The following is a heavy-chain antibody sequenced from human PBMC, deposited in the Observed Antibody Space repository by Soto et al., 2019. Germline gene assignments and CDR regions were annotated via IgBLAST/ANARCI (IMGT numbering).Heavy chain of an antibody. CDR2: ISGSGGST. CDR1: GFTFSSYA. CDR3: AKGTSRYSVYFDY. Sequence: PGGSLRLSCAASGFTFSSYAMSWVRQAPGKGLEWVSAISGSGGSTYYADSVKGRFTISRDNSKNTLYLQMNSLRAEDAAVYYCAKGTSRYSVYFDYWGQGTLVTVSS. D-gene: IGHD1-1*01. J-gene: IGHJ4*02. V-gene: IGHV3-23*01.